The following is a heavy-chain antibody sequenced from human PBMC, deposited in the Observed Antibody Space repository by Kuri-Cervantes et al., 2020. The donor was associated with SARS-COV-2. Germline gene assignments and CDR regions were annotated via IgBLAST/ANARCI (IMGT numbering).Heavy chain of an antibody. J-gene: IGHJ3*02. CDR3: ARDRLSIVGATSFAFDI. D-gene: IGHD1-26*01. CDR2: ISYDGSNK. CDR1: GFTFSSYA. V-gene: IGHV3-30-3*01. Sequence: GGSLRLSCAASGFTFSSYAMHWVRQAPGKGLEWVAVISYDGSNKNYADSVKGRFTISRDNSKNTLCLQVNSLGAEDTAVYYCARDRLSIVGATSFAFDIWGQGTMVTVSS.